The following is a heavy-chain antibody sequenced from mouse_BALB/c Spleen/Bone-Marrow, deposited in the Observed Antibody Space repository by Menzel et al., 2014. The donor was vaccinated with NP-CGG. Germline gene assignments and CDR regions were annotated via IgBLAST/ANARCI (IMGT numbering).Heavy chain of an antibody. CDR2: IYPGDGDT. CDR3: ARNSYYGSSYNYFDY. D-gene: IGHD1-1*01. CDR1: GYAFSSSW. Sequence: QVQLQQSGPELVKPGASVKISCIASGYAFSSSWMNWVKQRPGQGLEWIGRIYPGDGDTNYNGKFKGKATLTADKSSSTAYMQLSSLTSVDSAVYFCARNSYYGSSYNYFDYWGQGTTLTVSS. J-gene: IGHJ2*01. V-gene: IGHV1-82*01.